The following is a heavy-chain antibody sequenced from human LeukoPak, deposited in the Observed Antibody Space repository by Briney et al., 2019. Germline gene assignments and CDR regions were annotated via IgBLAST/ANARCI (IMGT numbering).Heavy chain of an antibody. CDR3: ARAPHKRDAFDI. Sequence: PSETLSLTCTVSGYSISSGYYWGWIRQPPGKGLAWIGEINHSGSTNYNPSLKSRVTISVDTSKNQFSLKLSSVTAADTAVYYCARAPHKRDAFDIWGQGTMVTVSS. V-gene: IGHV4-38-2*02. CDR2: INHSGST. J-gene: IGHJ3*02. CDR1: GYSISSGYY.